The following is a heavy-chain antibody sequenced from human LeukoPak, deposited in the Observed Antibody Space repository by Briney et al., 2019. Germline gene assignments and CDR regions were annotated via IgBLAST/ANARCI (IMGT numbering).Heavy chain of an antibody. CDR2: IYPGDSDT. CDR1: GYSFTSYW. J-gene: IGHJ5*02. V-gene: IGHV5-51*01. Sequence: KVSCKGSGYSFTSYWIGWVRQMPGKGLEWMGIIYPGDSDTRYSPSFQGQVTISADKSISTAYLQWSSLKASDTAMYYCASSMFHENGDATWFDPWGQGTLVTVSS. D-gene: IGHD3-10*02. CDR3: ASSMFHENGDATWFDP.